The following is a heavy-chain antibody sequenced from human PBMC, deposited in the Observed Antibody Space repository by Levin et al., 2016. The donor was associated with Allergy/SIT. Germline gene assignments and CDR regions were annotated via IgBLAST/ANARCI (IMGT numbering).Heavy chain of an antibody. J-gene: IGHJ4*02. Sequence: GESLKISCAASGFTFSSYAMSWVRQAPGKGLEWVSAISGSGGSTYYADSVKGRFTISRDNSKNTLYLQMNSLRAEDTAVYYCAKDQRGQLERRDYWGQGTLVTVSS. CDR1: GFTFSSYA. CDR2: ISGSGGST. V-gene: IGHV3-23*01. CDR3: AKDQRGQLERRDY. D-gene: IGHD1-1*01.